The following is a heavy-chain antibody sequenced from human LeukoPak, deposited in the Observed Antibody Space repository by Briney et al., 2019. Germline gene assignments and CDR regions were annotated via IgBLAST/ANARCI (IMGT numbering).Heavy chain of an antibody. J-gene: IGHJ4*02. CDR2: IKQDGRDT. V-gene: IGHV3-7*03. Sequence: GGSLRLSCTGSGFTFGDHAMSWVRQAPGKGLEWVANIKQDGRDTYYVDSVKGRFTISRDNAKNSLNLQMNSLRAEDTAMYYCATSEGYWGQGTLVTVSS. CDR3: ATSEGY. CDR1: GFTFGDHA.